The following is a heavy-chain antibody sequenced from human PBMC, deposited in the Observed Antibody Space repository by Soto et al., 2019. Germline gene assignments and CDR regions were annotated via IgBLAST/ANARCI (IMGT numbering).Heavy chain of an antibody. CDR3: AHAYGGRSLY. CDR1: GFSLTTDRVG. J-gene: IGHJ4*02. V-gene: IGHV2-5*02. Sequence: QITLKESGPTLVKPTQTLTLTCTFSGFSLTTDRVGVGWIRQPPGEALEWLAVIYWDDSKTYRPSVESRLTNSKDTTKNQVALTITNMDSLDTATYYCAHAYGGRSLYWGQGTLVTVSS. D-gene: IGHD1-26*01. CDR2: IYWDDSK.